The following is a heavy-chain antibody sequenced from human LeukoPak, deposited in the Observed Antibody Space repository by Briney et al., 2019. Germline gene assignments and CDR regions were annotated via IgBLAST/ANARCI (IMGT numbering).Heavy chain of an antibody. CDR2: IYHSWST. Sequence: PSETLSLTCTVSGYSISSDYFWGWIRQSPGKGLEWIGSIYHSWSTYFNPSLKSRVTISVDTSKNQFSLKLSSVTAADTAVYYCARARPYYYYYMDVWGKGTTVTVSS. CDR3: ARARPYYYYYMDV. J-gene: IGHJ6*03. D-gene: IGHD6-6*01. V-gene: IGHV4-38-2*02. CDR1: GYSISSDYF.